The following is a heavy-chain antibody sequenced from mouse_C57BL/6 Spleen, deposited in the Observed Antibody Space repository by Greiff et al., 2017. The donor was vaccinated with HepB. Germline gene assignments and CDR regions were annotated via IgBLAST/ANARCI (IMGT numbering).Heavy chain of an antibody. V-gene: IGHV1-20*01. CDR1: GYSFTGYF. D-gene: IGHD2-5*01. CDR3: AAVTTSIYYAMDY. J-gene: IGHJ4*01. CDR2: NNPYNGDT. Sequence: EVQLQQSGPELVKPGDSVKISCKASGYSFTGYFMNWVMQSHGKSLEWIGRNNPYNGDTFYNQKFKGKATLTVDKSSSTAHMELRSLTSEDSAVYYCAAVTTSIYYAMDYWGQGTSVTVSS.